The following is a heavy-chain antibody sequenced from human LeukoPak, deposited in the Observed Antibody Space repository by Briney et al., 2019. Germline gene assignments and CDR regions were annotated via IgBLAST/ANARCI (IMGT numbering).Heavy chain of an antibody. CDR3: AREAARGPYLDYYYGMDV. CDR1: GYTFTSYG. V-gene: IGHV1-18*01. J-gene: IGHJ6*02. Sequence: ASVKVSCKASGYTFTSYGISWVRQAPGQGLEWMGWISAYNGSTNYAQKLQGRVTMTTDTSTSTAYMELRSLRSDDTAVYYCAREAARGPYLDYYYGMDVWGQGTTVTVSS. D-gene: IGHD6-13*01. CDR2: ISAYNGST.